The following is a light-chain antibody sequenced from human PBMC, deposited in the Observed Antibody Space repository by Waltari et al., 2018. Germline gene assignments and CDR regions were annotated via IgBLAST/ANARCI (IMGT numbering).Light chain of an antibody. CDR3: QHYVRLPVT. CDR2: GAS. J-gene: IGKJ1*01. V-gene: IGKV3-20*01. CDR1: QSVGRT. Sequence: EIVLTQSPGTLSLSPGERATLSCRASQSVGRTLTWYQQKPGQAPRLLIYGASIRATAIPDRFSGSGSGTDFSLTISRLEPEDFAVYYCQHYVRLPVTFGQGTKVEIK.